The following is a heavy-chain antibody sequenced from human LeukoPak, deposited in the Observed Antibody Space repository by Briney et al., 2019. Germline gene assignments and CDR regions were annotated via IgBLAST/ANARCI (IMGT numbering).Heavy chain of an antibody. V-gene: IGHV1-8*01. D-gene: IGHD1-14*01. Sequence: ASVKVSCKTSGYPFTTYEINWVRQAAGQGLEWMGWVHPGTGYADYAQKFQGRVTMTSDTSISTAYMELSSLGSDDTAVYFCARGPRNDPWGQGTLVTVSS. CDR1: GYPFTTYE. J-gene: IGHJ5*02. CDR2: VHPGTGYA. CDR3: ARGPRNDP.